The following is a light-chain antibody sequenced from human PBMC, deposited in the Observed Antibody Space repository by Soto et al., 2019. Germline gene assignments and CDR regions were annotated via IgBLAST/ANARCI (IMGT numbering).Light chain of an antibody. CDR1: QSVSSNS. CDR3: QQSFPSPRT. V-gene: IGKV3-20*01. J-gene: IGKJ1*01. CDR2: GAS. Sequence: EIVLTQSPGTLSLSPGERATLSCRASQSVSSNSLAWYQQKPGQAPRLLIYGASTKATGIPDRFSGSGSGTDFTLTISRLEPDDLAVYFCQQSFPSPRTFGQGTRVDI.